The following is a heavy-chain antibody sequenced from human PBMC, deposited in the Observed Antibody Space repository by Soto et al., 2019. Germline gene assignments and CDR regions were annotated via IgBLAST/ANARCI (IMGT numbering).Heavy chain of an antibody. V-gene: IGHV3-21*01. CDR3: AREVRSVALN. CDR1: GFTFSAYS. Sequence: PGGSLRLSCAASGFTFSAYSMNWVRQAPGKGLEWVSSISSSSSYIYYSDSVKGRFTISRDNAKNSLYLQMNSLRAEDSAVYFCAREVRSVALNWGRGTLVTVSS. D-gene: IGHD6-19*01. J-gene: IGHJ4*02. CDR2: ISSSSSYI.